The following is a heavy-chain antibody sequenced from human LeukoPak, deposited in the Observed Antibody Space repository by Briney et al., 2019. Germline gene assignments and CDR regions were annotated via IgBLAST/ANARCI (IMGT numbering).Heavy chain of an antibody. Sequence: SETLPLTCTVSGGSISSDYWSWIRQPPGKGLEWIAYIYYSGSTNYNPSLKSRVTISIDTSKNQFSLKLTSVTAADTAVYYCARGLPYSSPQPGYWGQGTLVTVSS. CDR1: GGSISSDY. J-gene: IGHJ4*02. D-gene: IGHD6-19*01. CDR3: ARGLPYSSPQPGY. V-gene: IGHV4-59*01. CDR2: IYYSGST.